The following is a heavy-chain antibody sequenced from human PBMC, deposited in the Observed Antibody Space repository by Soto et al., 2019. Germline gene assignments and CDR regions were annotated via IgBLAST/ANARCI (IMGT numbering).Heavy chain of an antibody. CDR3: AREGTMVRGFDC. J-gene: IGHJ4*02. CDR2: IWYDGSNK. CDR1: GFTFSSYG. D-gene: IGHD3-10*01. V-gene: IGHV3-33*01. Sequence: QVQLVESGGGAVQPGRSLRLSCAASGFTFSSYGMNLVRQAPGKGLEWVALIWYDGSNKYYVDSVKGRFSISRDNSKNTLYLQMNSLRTEDTAVYYCAREGTMVRGFDCWGQGTLVTVSS.